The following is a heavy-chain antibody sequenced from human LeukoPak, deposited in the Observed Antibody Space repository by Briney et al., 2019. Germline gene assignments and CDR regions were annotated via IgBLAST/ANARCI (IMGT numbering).Heavy chain of an antibody. D-gene: IGHD6-19*01. CDR3: AKDARRTSGWYFFDY. CDR2: ISTDAFTT. CDR1: GFTFSRYW. V-gene: IGHV3-23*01. J-gene: IGHJ4*02. Sequence: GGSLRLSCAASGFTFSRYWMSWVRQAPGKGLEWVSAISTDAFTTYYADSVKGRFTLSRDNSKNMVYLQMNSLRVEDTAVYFCAKDARRTSGWYFFDYWGQGTLVTVSS.